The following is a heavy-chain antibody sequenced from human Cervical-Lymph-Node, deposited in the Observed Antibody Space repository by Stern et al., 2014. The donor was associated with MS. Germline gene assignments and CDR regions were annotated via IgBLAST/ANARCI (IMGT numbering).Heavy chain of an antibody. CDR2: IIPIFGTA. D-gene: IGHD1-26*01. CDR1: GGTFSSYA. V-gene: IGHV1-69*01. CDR3: ARGELKEGLVRGMDV. Sequence: VQLVESGAEVKKPGSSVKVSCKASGGTFSSYALSWVRQAPGPGLAWMGGIIPIFGTANYAQKFQGRVTITADEATSTAYMELSSLRSEDTAVYYCARGELKEGLVRGMDVWGQGTTVTVSS. J-gene: IGHJ6*02.